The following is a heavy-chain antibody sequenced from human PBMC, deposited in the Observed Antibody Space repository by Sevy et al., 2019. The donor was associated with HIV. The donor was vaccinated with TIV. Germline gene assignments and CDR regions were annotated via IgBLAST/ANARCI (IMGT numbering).Heavy chain of an antibody. V-gene: IGHV4-59*08. J-gene: IGHJ4*02. CDR1: GDSINTYY. D-gene: IGHD2-2*02. CDR2: VSHSGNT. CDR3: ARLRWDLVVVPGATPGCYFDS. Sequence: SETLSLTCTVSGDSINTYYWSWIRQPPGKGLEWIGYVSHSGNTNYNRSLKSGVSMSVDTSTNQFSLKVKSVTAADTAVYYCARLRWDLVVVPGATPGCYFDSWGQGTLVTVSS.